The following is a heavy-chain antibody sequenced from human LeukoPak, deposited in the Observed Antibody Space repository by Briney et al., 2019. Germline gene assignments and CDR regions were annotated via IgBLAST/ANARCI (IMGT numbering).Heavy chain of an antibody. CDR1: GYTLTELS. J-gene: IGHJ5*02. D-gene: IGHD2-2*01. CDR2: FDPEDGET. CDR3: ATTGYCSSTSCSNWFDP. Sequence: ASVKVSCKVSGYTLTELSMHWVRQAPGKGLEWMGGFDPEDGETIYAQKFQGRVTMTEDTSTDTAYMELSSLRSEDTAVFYCATTGYCSSTSCSNWFDPWGQGTLVTVSS. V-gene: IGHV1-24*01.